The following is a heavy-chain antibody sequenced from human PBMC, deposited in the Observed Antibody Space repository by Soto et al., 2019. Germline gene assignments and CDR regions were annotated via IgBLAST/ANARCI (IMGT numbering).Heavy chain of an antibody. Sequence: QVQLVESGGGVVQPGRSLRLSCAASSFTFTSYDLHWVRQAPGKGLEWVAFISSDGTKKYYADSVKGRFTISRDNSKNTLYLQMSSLKPEDTAVYPCAKAPYGDSFFWGQGTLLTVSS. J-gene: IGHJ4*02. CDR1: SFTFTSYD. CDR3: AKAPYGDSFF. CDR2: ISSDGTKK. D-gene: IGHD4-17*01. V-gene: IGHV3-30*18.